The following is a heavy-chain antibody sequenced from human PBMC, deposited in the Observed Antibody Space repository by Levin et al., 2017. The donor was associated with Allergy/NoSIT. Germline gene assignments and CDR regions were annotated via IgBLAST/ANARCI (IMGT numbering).Heavy chain of an antibody. J-gene: IGHJ4*02. D-gene: IGHD3-10*01. CDR1: GGSISSSSYY. Sequence: SQTLSLTCTVSGGSISSSSYYWGWIRQPPGKGLEWIGSIYYSGSTYYNPSLKSRVTISVDTSKNQFSLKLSSVTAADTAVYYCARQGAVGVQGVIPYFDYWGQGTLVTVSS. CDR3: ARQGAVGVQGVIPYFDY. CDR2: IYYSGST. V-gene: IGHV4-39*01.